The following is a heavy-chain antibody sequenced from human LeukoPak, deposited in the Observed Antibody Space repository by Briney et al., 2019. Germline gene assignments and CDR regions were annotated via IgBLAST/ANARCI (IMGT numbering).Heavy chain of an antibody. J-gene: IGHJ4*02. V-gene: IGHV4-39*01. CDR3: ARHERYYDRSGHYDY. CDR2: IYDSGST. CDR1: AGSSSSSNYY. Sequence: PSETLSRTSTGSAGSSSSSNYYWGWIRQPPGKGLEWIGSIYDSGSTYYNPSLKSRVTVSVDTSKNQSSLKLSSVTAAGTAVYYWARHERYYDRSGHYDYWGQGTLVTVSS. D-gene: IGHD3-22*01.